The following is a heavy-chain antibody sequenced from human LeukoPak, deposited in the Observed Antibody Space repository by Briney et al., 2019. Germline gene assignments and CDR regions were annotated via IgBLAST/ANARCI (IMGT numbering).Heavy chain of an antibody. D-gene: IGHD3-10*01. Sequence: GGSLRLSCAASGFTFDDYAMHWVRQAPGKGLEWVSFIYSDNTHYSDSAKGRFTISRDNSKNTLYLQMNSLRAEDTAVYYCAKGRATMVDWGQGTLVTVSS. CDR3: AKGRATMVD. CDR1: GFTFDDYA. V-gene: IGHV3-NL1*01. J-gene: IGHJ4*02. CDR2: IYSDNT.